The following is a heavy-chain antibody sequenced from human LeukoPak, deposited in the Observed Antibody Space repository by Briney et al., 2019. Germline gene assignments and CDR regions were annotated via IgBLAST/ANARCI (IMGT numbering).Heavy chain of an antibody. Sequence: PSETLSLTCTVSGDSVSSFSWSWIRQPPGKGLEWIGYIYTSGNTNYNPSLKSRVTISVDTSKNQFSLKLSSVTAADTAVYYCARQEVAAVSHWFDPWGQGTLVTVSS. CDR3: ARQEVAAVSHWFDP. CDR2: IYTSGNT. CDR1: GDSVSSFS. J-gene: IGHJ5*02. D-gene: IGHD2-15*01. V-gene: IGHV4-4*09.